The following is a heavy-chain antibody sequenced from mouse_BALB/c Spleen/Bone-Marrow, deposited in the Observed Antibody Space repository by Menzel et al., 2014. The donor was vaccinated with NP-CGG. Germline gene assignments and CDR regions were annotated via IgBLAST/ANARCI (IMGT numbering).Heavy chain of an antibody. D-gene: IGHD5-2*01. CDR1: GFALSSYD. CDR3: ARHWRNNYDDALDY. J-gene: IGHJ4*01. V-gene: IGHV5-12-1*01. CDR2: ISRGGGGT. Sequence: EVLLVESGGGLVKPGGSLKLSCAASGFALSSYDMSWVRQTPEKRLEWVAYISRGGGGTYYPDIVKGRFTISRNNAKNSQCLQMISLKSEDTAMYDCARHWRNNYDDALDYWGQGTSLTVSS.